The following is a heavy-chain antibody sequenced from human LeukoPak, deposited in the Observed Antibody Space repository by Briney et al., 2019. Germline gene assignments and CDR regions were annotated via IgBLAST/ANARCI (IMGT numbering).Heavy chain of an antibody. J-gene: IGHJ4*02. D-gene: IGHD6-19*01. CDR1: GFTFSRYA. Sequence: GRSLRLSCAASGFTFSRYAMHWVRQAPGKGLEWVAVISYDGGNEYYADSVKGRFTISRDNSKNTLYLQMNSLRAEDTAVYYCAKDDISGWYLTFDYWGQGTLVTVSS. CDR3: AKDDISGWYLTFDY. CDR2: ISYDGGNE. V-gene: IGHV3-30-3*01.